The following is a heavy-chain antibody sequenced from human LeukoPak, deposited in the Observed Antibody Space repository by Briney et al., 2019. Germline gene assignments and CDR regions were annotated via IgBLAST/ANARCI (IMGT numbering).Heavy chain of an antibody. D-gene: IGHD5-24*01. CDR1: GYSFTSYW. CDR3: ARSHLDGYNSGWFDP. J-gene: IGHJ5*02. CDR2: IYPGDSDT. V-gene: IGHV5-51*01. Sequence: GESLKISCKGSGYSFTSYWIGWVRPMPGKGLEWMGFIYPGDSDTRYSPSFQGQVTISVDRSRSTAYLQWSSLKASDTAMYYCARSHLDGYNSGWFDPWGQGTLVTVSS.